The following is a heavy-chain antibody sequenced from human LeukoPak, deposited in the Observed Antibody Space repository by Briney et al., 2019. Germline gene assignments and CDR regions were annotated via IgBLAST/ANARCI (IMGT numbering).Heavy chain of an antibody. V-gene: IGHV1-69*05. D-gene: IGHD1-26*01. CDR3: ATAIRSPQIPPYSDF. CDR2: IIPIFGTT. J-gene: IGHJ4*01. CDR1: GYTFTSYG. Sequence: GASVKVSCNASGYTFTSYGISWVRQAPGQGLEWMGRIIPIFGTTNYAQKFQGRVTITTDESTTTAFMELSSLRSDDTAIYFCATAIRSPQIPPYSDFWGQGTLVTVSS.